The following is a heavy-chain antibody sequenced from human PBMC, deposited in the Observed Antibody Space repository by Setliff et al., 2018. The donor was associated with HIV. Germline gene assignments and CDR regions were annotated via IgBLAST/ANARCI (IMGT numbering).Heavy chain of an antibody. CDR1: GFRFRSYW. J-gene: IGHJ4*02. Sequence: GGSLRLSCAASGFRFRSYWMSWVRQAPGKGLESVANVKQDGTETLYVDSVKGRFTISRDNAKNSLYLQLNSLRVEDTAIYSCATLARFAPDYWSQGTQVTVSS. CDR3: ATLARFAPDY. CDR2: VKQDGTET. V-gene: IGHV3-7*01.